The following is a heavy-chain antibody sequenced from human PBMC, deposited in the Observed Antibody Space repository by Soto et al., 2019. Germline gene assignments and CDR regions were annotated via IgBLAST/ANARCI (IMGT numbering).Heavy chain of an antibody. CDR3: AGGSDYDFWSGYYFDY. CDR1: GGSISSGDYY. CDR2: IYYSGST. Sequence: PSETLSLTCTVSGGSISSGDYYWSWIRQPPGKGLEWIGSIYYSGSTYYNPSLKSRVTISVDTSKNQFSLKLSSVTAADTAVYNCAGGSDYDFWSGYYFDYWGQGTLVTVSS. D-gene: IGHD3-3*01. V-gene: IGHV4-39*01. J-gene: IGHJ4*02.